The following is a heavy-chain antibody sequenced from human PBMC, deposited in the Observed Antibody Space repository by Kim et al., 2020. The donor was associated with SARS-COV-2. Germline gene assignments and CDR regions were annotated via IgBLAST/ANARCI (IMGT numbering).Heavy chain of an antibody. J-gene: IGHJ4*02. CDR2: ISGISGKS. V-gene: IGHV3-23*01. CDR3: AKKLSVSRSGGFDR. Sequence: GGSLRLSCAASGFSFSSYGMYWVRQAPGKGLEWVGSISGISGKSYYADSVRGRFTISRDDSRNTLYLQMEVLRAEDTATYYCAKKLSVSRSGGFDRWGQGILVTVSS. D-gene: IGHD3-10*01. CDR1: GFSFSSYG.